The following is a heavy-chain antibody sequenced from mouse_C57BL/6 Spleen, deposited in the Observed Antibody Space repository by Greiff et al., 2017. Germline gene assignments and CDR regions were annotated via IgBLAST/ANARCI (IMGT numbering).Heavy chain of an antibody. CDR2: INPSSGYT. CDR1: GYTFTSYW. J-gene: IGHJ2*01. Sequence: QVQLKQSGAELAKPGASVKLSCKASGYTFTSYWMHWVKQRPGQGLEWIGYINPSSGYTKYNQKFKDKATLTADKSSSTTYMQLSSLTSEDSAVYYCARVYDGYSYYFDYWGQGTTLTVSS. CDR3: ARVYDGYSYYFDY. D-gene: IGHD2-3*01. V-gene: IGHV1-7*01.